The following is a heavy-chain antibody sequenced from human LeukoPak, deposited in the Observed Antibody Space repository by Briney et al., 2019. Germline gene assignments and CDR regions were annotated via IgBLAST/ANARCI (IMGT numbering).Heavy chain of an antibody. Sequence: SETLSLTCAVYGGSFSGYYWSWFRQPPGKGLKWIGGINHSGSTNYNPSLKTRVTIPLDTSMNQFSLRLSSATAADTAVYYCARSRDAFGGVVSIWLYWGQGTLVTVSS. V-gene: IGHV4-34*01. J-gene: IGHJ4*02. CDR1: GGSFSGYY. CDR3: ARSRDAFGGVVSIWLY. CDR2: INHSGST. D-gene: IGHD5-24*01.